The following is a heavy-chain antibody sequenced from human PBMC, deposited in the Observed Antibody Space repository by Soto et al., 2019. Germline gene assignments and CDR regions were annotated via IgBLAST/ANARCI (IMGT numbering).Heavy chain of an antibody. D-gene: IGHD5-12*01. V-gene: IGHV4-39*01. J-gene: IGHJ3*02. CDR2: IYYSGTT. CDR3: ARLGVATIALGGTFDI. CDR1: GGSISSSTFY. Sequence: SETLSLTCTVSGGSISSSTFYWGWIRQPPGKGLEWIGSIYYSGTTYYNPFLKSRVTMSVDMSKNHFSLKLSSVTAADTAMYYCARLGVATIALGGTFDIWGQGTMVTVSS.